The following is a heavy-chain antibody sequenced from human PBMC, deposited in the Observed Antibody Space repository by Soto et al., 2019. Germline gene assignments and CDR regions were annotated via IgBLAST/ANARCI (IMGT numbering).Heavy chain of an antibody. Sequence: GWSLRLARAACRLIVSDHNMHGVRQAPGKGLEWVAVISYDGTNKYYADSVKGRFTISRDNSGNTLSLQMNSLGAGDTAVYYCARDRGGYGPPDVWGQGTTVTGSS. V-gene: IGHV3-30*03. J-gene: IGHJ6*02. CDR2: ISYDGTNK. D-gene: IGHD3-10*01. CDR1: RLIVSDHN. CDR3: ARDRGGYGPPDV.